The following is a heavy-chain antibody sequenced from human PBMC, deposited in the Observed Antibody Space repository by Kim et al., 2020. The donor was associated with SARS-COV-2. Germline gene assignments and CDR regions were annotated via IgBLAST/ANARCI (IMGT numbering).Heavy chain of an antibody. V-gene: IGHV3-21*01. CDR1: GFTFSSYS. CDR3: ARDRYYDSSGYYLIDAFDI. Sequence: GGSLRLSCAASGFTFSSYSMNWVRQAPGKGLEWVSSISSSSSYIYYADSVKGRFTISRDNAKNSLYPQMNSLRAEDTAVYYCARDRYYDSSGYYLIDAFDIWGQGTMVTVSS. J-gene: IGHJ3*02. D-gene: IGHD3-22*01. CDR2: ISSSSSYI.